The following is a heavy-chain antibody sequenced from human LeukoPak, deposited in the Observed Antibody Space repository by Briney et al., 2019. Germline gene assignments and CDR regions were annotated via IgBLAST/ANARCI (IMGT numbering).Heavy chain of an antibody. D-gene: IGHD4-11*01. CDR1: GFTFSSYA. V-gene: IGHV3-23*01. CDR2: ISGSGGST. CDR3: AKDHSANYYYYMDV. J-gene: IGHJ6*03. Sequence: GGSLRLSCAASGFTFSSYAMSWVRQAPGKGLEWVSAISGSGGSTYYADSVKGRFTISRDNSKNTLYLQMNSLRAEDTAVYYCAKDHSANYYYYMDVWGKGTTVTVSS.